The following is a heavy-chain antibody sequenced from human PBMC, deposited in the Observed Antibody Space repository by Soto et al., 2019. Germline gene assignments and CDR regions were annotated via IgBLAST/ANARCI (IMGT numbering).Heavy chain of an antibody. D-gene: IGHD3-9*01. CDR3: AKDTYYDILAPFDY. Sequence: GGSLRLSCAASGFTFGDYSTHWVRQAPGKGLEWVSGISWNSGSIGYADSVKGRFTISRDNAKNSLYLQMNSLRAEDTALYYCAKDTYYDILAPFDYWGQGTLVTVSS. V-gene: IGHV3-9*01. J-gene: IGHJ4*02. CDR1: GFTFGDYS. CDR2: ISWNSGSI.